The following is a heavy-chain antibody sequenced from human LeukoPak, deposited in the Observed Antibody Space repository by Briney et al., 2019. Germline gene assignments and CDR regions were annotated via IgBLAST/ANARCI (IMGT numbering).Heavy chain of an antibody. CDR2: IIPIFGTA. Sequence: SVKVSCKASGGTCTSYAISWVRQAPGQGLEWMGEIIPIFGTANYAQKFQGRVTITADESTSTAYMELSSLRSEDTAVYYCARSPGGYSGSYFTGMDVWGQGTTVTVSS. V-gene: IGHV1-69*13. D-gene: IGHD1-26*01. CDR3: ARSPGGYSGSYFTGMDV. CDR1: GGTCTSYA. J-gene: IGHJ6*02.